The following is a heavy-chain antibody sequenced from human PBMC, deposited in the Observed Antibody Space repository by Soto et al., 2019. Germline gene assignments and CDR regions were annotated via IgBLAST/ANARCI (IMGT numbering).Heavy chain of an antibody. V-gene: IGHV3-30*03. CDR3: ARDRNLSWSFDY. CDR2: ISDDTIDK. Sequence: QVQLMESGGGVVQPGRSLRLSCTASGFTFVNYGLHWVRQAPGEGLEWVAMISDDTIDKYYADSVKGRFTVSRDDSRITVYLQMNSLRAEDTAVYYCARDRNLSWSFDYWGQGTLVTVSS. D-gene: IGHD6-13*01. J-gene: IGHJ4*02. CDR1: GFTFVNYG.